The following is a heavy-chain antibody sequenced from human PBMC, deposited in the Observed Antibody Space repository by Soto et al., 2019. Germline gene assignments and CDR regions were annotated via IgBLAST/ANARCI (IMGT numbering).Heavy chain of an antibody. J-gene: IGHJ4*02. CDR1: GFTFSSYA. Sequence: EVQLLESGGGLVQPGRSLRLSCAASGFTFSSYAMNWVRQAPGKGLEWVSAMSGTGGSTYYADSVKGRFTISRDNSKNTLYLQINSLRVEDTAVFCCAKAGFSSGWSPSYFDYWCQGTVVTVSS. V-gene: IGHV3-23*01. CDR3: AKAGFSSGWSPSYFDY. CDR2: MSGTGGST. D-gene: IGHD6-19*01.